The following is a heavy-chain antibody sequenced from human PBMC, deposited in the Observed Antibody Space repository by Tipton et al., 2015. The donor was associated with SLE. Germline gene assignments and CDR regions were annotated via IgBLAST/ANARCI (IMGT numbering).Heavy chain of an antibody. CDR3: ARRRQLGLYSYYMDV. CDR2: IYPTGNT. CDR1: GGSISSYY. Sequence: TLSLTCTVSGGSISSYYWSWIRQPAGKGLEWIGRIYPTGNTNYNPSLKSRVTISVDRSKKQFSLNLNSVTAADTAVYYCARRRQLGLYSYYMDVWGKGTTVIVSS. D-gene: IGHD6-6*01. J-gene: IGHJ6*03. V-gene: IGHV4-4*07.